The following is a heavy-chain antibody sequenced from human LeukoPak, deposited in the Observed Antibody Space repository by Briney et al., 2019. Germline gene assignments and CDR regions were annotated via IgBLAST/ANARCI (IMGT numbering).Heavy chain of an antibody. D-gene: IGHD4-17*01. CDR3: AKGYGDLVAFDI. J-gene: IGHJ3*02. V-gene: IGHV3-30*02. CDR1: GFSFSSYG. CDR2: IRYDGNNK. Sequence: GGSLRLSCAASGFSFSSYGMGWVRQAPGKGLEWVAFIRYDGNNKDYAESVKGRFTISRDNSKNTLYLQMNRLRVEDTAVYYCAKGYGDLVAFDIWGQGTMVTVSS.